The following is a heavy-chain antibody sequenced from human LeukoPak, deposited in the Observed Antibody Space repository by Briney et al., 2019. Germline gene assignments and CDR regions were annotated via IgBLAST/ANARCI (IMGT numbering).Heavy chain of an antibody. J-gene: IGHJ4*02. V-gene: IGHV1-2*02. Sequence: ASVKVSCKASGYTFTGYYMHWVRQAPGQGLEWMGWINPNSGGTNYAQKFQGRVTMTRDTPITTAHMELSRLTSDDTAVYYCARGGGSGYDFVIDYWGQGTLVTVPS. CDR3: ARGGGSGYDFVIDY. CDR1: GYTFTGYY. D-gene: IGHD5-12*01. CDR2: INPNSGGT.